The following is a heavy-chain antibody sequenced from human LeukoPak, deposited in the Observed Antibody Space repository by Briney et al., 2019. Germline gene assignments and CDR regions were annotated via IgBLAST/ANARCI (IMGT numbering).Heavy chain of an antibody. D-gene: IGHD4-23*01. CDR3: VTLTSAVSQSAFDI. CDR1: GFTFSTYS. V-gene: IGHV3-74*01. CDR2: INPDATDT. Sequence: GGSLRLSCAASGFTFSTYSMNWVRQAPGKGLVWVSRINPDATDTSNADFVKGRFSISRDNAKSTVFLQMNSLRAEDTAVYYCVTLTSAVSQSAFDIWGRGTLVTVSS. J-gene: IGHJ3*02.